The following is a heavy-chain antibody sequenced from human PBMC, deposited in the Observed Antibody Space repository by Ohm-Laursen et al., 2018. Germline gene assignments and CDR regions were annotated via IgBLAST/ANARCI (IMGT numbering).Heavy chain of an antibody. J-gene: IGHJ4*02. V-gene: IGHV3-30*03. CDR1: GFTFRKYG. D-gene: IGHD6-13*01. CDR3: ARDAGVLGAAAGFFDY. Sequence: SLRLSCAASGFTFRKYGMHWVRQAPGKGPEWLAVISNDGRSKYYATSVKGRFTISRDNSKNSLYLQMNSLRAEDTAVYYCARDAGVLGAAAGFFDYWGQGTLVTVSS. CDR2: ISNDGRSK.